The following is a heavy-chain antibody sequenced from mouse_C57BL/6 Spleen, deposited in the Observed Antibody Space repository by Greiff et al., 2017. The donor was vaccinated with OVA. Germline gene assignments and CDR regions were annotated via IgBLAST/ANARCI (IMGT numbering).Heavy chain of an antibody. CDR3: ARGYYEYDGDYFDY. J-gene: IGHJ2*01. V-gene: IGHV1-66*01. CDR1: GYSFTSYY. Sequence: QVQLKQSGPELVKPGASVKISCKASGYSFTSYYIHWVKQRPGQGLEWIGWIYPGSGNTKYNEKFKGKATLTADTSSSTAYMQLSSLTSEDSAVYYCARGYYEYDGDYFDYWGQGTTLTVSS. D-gene: IGHD2-4*01. CDR2: IYPGSGNT.